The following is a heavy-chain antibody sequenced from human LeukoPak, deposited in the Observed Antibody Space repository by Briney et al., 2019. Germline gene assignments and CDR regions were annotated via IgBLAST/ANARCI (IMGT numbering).Heavy chain of an antibody. CDR1: GFTFSSYW. J-gene: IGHJ5*02. CDR3: ARGSIRHSGSLHWFDP. CDR2: INSDGSST. D-gene: IGHD1-26*01. V-gene: IGHV3-74*01. Sequence: GGSLRLSCAASGFTFSSYWIHWVRQAPGKGLVWVSRINSDGSSTSYADSVKGRFTISRDNAKNTLYLQMNSLRAEDTAVYYCARGSIRHSGSLHWFDPWGQGTLVTVSS.